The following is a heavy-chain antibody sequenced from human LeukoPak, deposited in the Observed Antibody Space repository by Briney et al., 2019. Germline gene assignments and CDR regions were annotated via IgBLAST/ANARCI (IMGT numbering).Heavy chain of an antibody. J-gene: IGHJ5*02. CDR2: IIPIFGTA. CDR3: ARDPGYSGYDGVEDWFDP. V-gene: IGHV1-69*13. D-gene: IGHD5-12*01. CDR1: GYTFTGYY. Sequence: SVKVSCKASGYTFTGYYMHWVRQAPGQGLEWMGGIIPIFGTANYAQKFQGRVTITADESTSTAYMELSSLRSEDTAVYYCARDPGYSGYDGVEDWFDPWGQGTLVTVSS.